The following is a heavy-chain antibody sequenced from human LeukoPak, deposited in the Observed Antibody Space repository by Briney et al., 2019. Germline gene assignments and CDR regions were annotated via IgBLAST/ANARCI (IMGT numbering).Heavy chain of an antibody. J-gene: IGHJ4*02. Sequence: GASVKVSCKASGYTFTSYGISWVRQAPGQGLEWMGWISAYNGNTNYAQKLQGGVTMTTDTSTSTAYMELRSLRSDDTAVYYCARDLLKDSSSWYEIDYWGQGTLVTVSS. CDR2: ISAYNGNT. CDR3: ARDLLKDSSSWYEIDY. CDR1: GYTFTSYG. D-gene: IGHD6-13*01. V-gene: IGHV1-18*01.